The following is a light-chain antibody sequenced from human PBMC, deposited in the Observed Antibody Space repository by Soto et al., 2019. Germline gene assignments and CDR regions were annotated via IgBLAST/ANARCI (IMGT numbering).Light chain of an antibody. CDR3: KHYTSYSQT. Sequence: DIQMTQSPSILSASIGDRVTITCRASQNISSWLAWYQQKPGKAPKLLIYDASSLESGVQSRFSGSGYGTEFTLTIDSLQPDDFATYYCKHYTSYSQTFGQGTKVEIK. CDR1: QNISSW. J-gene: IGKJ1*01. CDR2: DAS. V-gene: IGKV1-5*01.